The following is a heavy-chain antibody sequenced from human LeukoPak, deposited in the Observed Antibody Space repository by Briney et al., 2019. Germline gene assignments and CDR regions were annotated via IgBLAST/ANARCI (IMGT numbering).Heavy chain of an antibody. CDR2: IYYSGTT. J-gene: IGHJ6*03. CDR1: GGSISSNTYH. V-gene: IGHV4-39*01. CDR3: ARGYCSSTTCSGVGYMDV. Sequence: SGTLSLTCTVSGGSISSNTYHWGWIRQSPGKGLEWIGSIYYSGTTYYNPSLKSRLTISVDTSKNQFSLSLTSVTAADRAVYYCARGYCSSTTCSGVGYMDVWGKGTTVTVSS. D-gene: IGHD2-2*01.